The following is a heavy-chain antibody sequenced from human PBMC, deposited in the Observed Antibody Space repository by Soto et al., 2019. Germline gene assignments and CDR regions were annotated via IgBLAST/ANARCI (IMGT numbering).Heavy chain of an antibody. V-gene: IGHV2-5*02. CDR1: GFSLSTSGVG. CDR2: IYWDDDK. CDR3: AHRRSCDQWELIFDY. Sequence: QITLKESGPTLVKPTQTLTLTCTFSGFSLSTSGVGVGWIRQPPGKALEWLALIYWDDDKRYSPSLKSRLTITKDTSKNQVVLTMTNMDPVDTATYYCAHRRSCDQWELIFDYWGQGTLVTVSS. D-gene: IGHD1-26*01. J-gene: IGHJ4*02.